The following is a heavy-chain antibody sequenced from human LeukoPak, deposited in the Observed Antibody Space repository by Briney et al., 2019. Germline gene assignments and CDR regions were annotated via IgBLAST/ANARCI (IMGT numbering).Heavy chain of an antibody. D-gene: IGHD6-6*01. CDR2: ISGSGSTI. V-gene: IGHV3-48*03. CDR1: GFTFSSYE. CDR3: AREGKYTDAFDI. J-gene: IGHJ3*02. Sequence: PGGSLRLSCAASGFTFSSYEMNWVRQAPGKGLEWVSYISGSGSTIYYADSVKGRFTISRDNAKNSLYLQMNSLRAEDTAVYYCAREGKYTDAFDIWGQGTMVTVSS.